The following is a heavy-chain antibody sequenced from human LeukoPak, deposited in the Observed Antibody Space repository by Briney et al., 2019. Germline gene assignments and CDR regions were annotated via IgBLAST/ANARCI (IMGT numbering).Heavy chain of an antibody. J-gene: IGHJ6*03. Sequence: PGGSLRLSCAASGFTFSSYWMGWVRQAPGKGLEWVANIKQDGSEKYYVDSVKGRFTISRDNAKNSLYLQMNSLRAEDTAVYYCAREAQGSYYDSSGYHYYYYYMDVWGKGTTVTISS. V-gene: IGHV3-7*01. D-gene: IGHD3-22*01. CDR2: IKQDGSEK. CDR3: AREAQGSYYDSSGYHYYYYYMDV. CDR1: GFTFSSYW.